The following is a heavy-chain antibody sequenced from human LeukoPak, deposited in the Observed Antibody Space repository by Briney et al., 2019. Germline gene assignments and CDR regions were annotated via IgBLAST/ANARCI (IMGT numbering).Heavy chain of an antibody. J-gene: IGHJ4*02. CDR1: GFTFNNYW. D-gene: IGHD6-19*01. CDR3: ARARWVSGCYYFDY. V-gene: IGHV3-7*01. Sequence: PGGSLRLSCAASGFTFNNYWMSWVRQAPGKGLEWVANIKQDGSEIYYVDSVKGRFTISRDNAKNSLYLQMNSLRAEDTAVYYCARARWVSGCYYFDYWGQGTLATASS. CDR2: IKQDGSEI.